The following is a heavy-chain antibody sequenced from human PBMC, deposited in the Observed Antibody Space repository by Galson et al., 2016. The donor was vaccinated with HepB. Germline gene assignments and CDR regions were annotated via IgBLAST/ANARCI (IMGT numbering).Heavy chain of an antibody. CDR3: VRGGTYYLSF. J-gene: IGHJ4*02. CDR2: IFHSGNA. CDR1: GDSISNDIW. D-gene: IGHD1-26*01. Sequence: ETLSLTCVVSGDSISNDIWWSWVRQPPGKGLEWIGEIFHSGNANYNPSLKSRVTISADKSKNQLSLTLRSVTAADTAIYYCVRGGTYYLSFWGQGTLVTVSS. V-gene: IGHV4/OR15-8*01.